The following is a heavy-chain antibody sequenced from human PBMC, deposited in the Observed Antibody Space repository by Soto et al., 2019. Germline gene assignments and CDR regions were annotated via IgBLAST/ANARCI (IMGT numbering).Heavy chain of an antibody. CDR2: ISYDGSNK. CDR3: ARDVYSVSYLLLDY. CDR1: GFTFSSYA. J-gene: IGHJ4*02. Sequence: QVQLVESGGGVVQPGRSLRLSCAASGFTFSSYAMHWVRQAPGKGLEWVAVISYDGSNKYYADSVKGRFTISRDNSKNTLYLRMNSLRAEDTAVYYCARDVYSVSYLLLDYWGQGTLVTVSS. D-gene: IGHD1-26*01. V-gene: IGHV3-30-3*01.